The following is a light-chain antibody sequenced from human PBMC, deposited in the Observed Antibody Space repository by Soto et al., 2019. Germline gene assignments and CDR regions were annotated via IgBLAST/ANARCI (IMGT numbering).Light chain of an antibody. J-gene: IGKJ5*01. Sequence: EIVLTQSPGTLSLSPGEGATLSCRASQSVSSSYIAWYQQRPGQTPSLLIYGASPRATGIPDRFSGSGSGTHSTLTISRLEPGDFAVYYCQHFGGTTFTFRQGTRLQIK. CDR3: QHFGGTTFT. V-gene: IGKV3-20*01. CDR2: GAS. CDR1: QSVSSSY.